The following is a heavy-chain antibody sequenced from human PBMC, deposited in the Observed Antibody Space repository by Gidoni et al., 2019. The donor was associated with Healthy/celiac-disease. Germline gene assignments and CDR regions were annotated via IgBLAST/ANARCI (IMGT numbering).Heavy chain of an antibody. Sequence: EVQLVESGGGLVMPGGSLRLSCAASGFTFSSYSMNWVRQAPGKGLEWVSSISRSSSYIYYAASVKGRFTISRDNAKNSLYLQMNSLRAEDTAVYYCARDHARIYDSSGDWDYWGQGTLVTVSS. CDR3: ARDHARIYDSSGDWDY. CDR2: ISRSSSYI. CDR1: GFTFSSYS. J-gene: IGHJ4*02. V-gene: IGHV3-21*01. D-gene: IGHD3-22*01.